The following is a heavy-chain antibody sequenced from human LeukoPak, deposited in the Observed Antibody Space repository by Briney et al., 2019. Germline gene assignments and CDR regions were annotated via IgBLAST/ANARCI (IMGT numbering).Heavy chain of an antibody. CDR2: INPNSGGT. D-gene: IGHD2-15*01. CDR3: ARGYCSGGSCYSPFDY. J-gene: IGHJ4*02. CDR1: GYTFTGYY. Sequence: GASVKVSCKASGYTFTGYYMHWVRQAPGQGLEWMGWINPNSGGTNYAQKFQGWVTMTRDTSISTAYMELSRLRSDDTAVYYCARGYCSGGSCYSPFDYWGQGTLVTVSP. V-gene: IGHV1-2*04.